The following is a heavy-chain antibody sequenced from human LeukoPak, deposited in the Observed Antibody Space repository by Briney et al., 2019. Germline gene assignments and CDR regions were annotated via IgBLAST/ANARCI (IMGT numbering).Heavy chain of an antibody. Sequence: GESLRLSCAASGFTFSSYDMHWVRQATGKGLEWVSAIGTAGDTYYADSVKGRSTISRENAKNSLFLQVNSLRVGDTAVYYCTRAVGATNLGLDYWGQGTLVTVSS. D-gene: IGHD1-26*01. J-gene: IGHJ4*02. CDR2: IGTAGDT. CDR3: TRAVGATNLGLDY. V-gene: IGHV3-13*01. CDR1: GFTFSSYD.